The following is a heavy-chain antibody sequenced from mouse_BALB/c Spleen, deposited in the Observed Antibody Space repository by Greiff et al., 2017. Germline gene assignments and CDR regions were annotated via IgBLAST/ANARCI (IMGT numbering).Heavy chain of an antibody. CDR2: ISNGGGST. CDR1: GFTFSSYT. Sequence: DVHLVESGGGLVQPGGSLKLSCAASGFTFSSYTMSWVRQTPEKRLEWVAYISNGGGSTYYPDTVKGRFTISRDNAKNTLYLQMSSLKSEDTAMYYCARHRGYGNAMDYWGQGTSVTFSS. CDR3: ARHRGYGNAMDY. V-gene: IGHV5-12-2*01. D-gene: IGHD3-1*01. J-gene: IGHJ4*01.